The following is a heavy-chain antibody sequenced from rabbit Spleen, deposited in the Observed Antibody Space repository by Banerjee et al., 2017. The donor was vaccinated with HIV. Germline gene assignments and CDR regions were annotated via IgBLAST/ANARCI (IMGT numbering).Heavy chain of an antibody. D-gene: IGHD2-1*01. Sequence: QSLEESGGGLVKPEGSLKLSCTASGFSFSNKAVMCWVRQAPGKGLEWIACIYGGDGSSTAYANWAKGRFTISKTSSTTVPLQMTSLTAADTATYFCARGSAAMTMVITGYYLSLWGQGTLVTVS. CDR1: GFSFSNKAV. CDR3: ARGSAAMTMVITGYYLSL. J-gene: IGHJ4*01. CDR2: IYGGDGSST. V-gene: IGHV1S40*01.